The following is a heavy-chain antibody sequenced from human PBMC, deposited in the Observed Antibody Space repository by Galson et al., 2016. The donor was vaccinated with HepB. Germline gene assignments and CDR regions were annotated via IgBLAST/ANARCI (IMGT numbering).Heavy chain of an antibody. D-gene: IGHD2-21*02. J-gene: IGHJ4*02. CDR1: GGSFSTHF. CDR2: INPRGST. V-gene: IGHV4-34*01. CDR3: ARLPFCGGDCYPYYFDF. Sequence: SETLSLTCAVYGGSFSTHFWSWVRQSPGRGLEWIGEINPRGSTNINPFLKSRVTISADTSKNQFSLKLISVTAADTAVYYCARLPFCGGDCYPYYFDFWGQGTLVSVSS.